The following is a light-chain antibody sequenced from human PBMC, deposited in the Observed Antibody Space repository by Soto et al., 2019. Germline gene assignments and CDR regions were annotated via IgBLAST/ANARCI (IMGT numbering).Light chain of an antibody. V-gene: IGKV3-15*01. J-gene: IGKJ1*01. CDR1: QSVSSN. CDR2: GAS. Sequence: DIVMTQSPATLSVSPGDRATLSCRASQSVSSNLAWYQQKPGQAPRLLIYGASTRFTGIPARFSGSGSGTAFTLTISSLQSEDFAVYYCQQYNNWLQTFGQGTKVEIK. CDR3: QQYNNWLQT.